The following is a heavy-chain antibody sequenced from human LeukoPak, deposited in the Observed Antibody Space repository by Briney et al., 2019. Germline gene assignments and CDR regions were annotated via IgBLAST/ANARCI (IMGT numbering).Heavy chain of an antibody. Sequence: GASVKVSCKASGYTFTGYYMHWVRQAPGQGLEWMGWINPNSGGTNYAQKFQGRVAMTRDTSISTAYMELSRLRSDDTAVYYCARGGDYYGSGSYHLDPWGQETLVTVSS. D-gene: IGHD3-10*01. CDR3: ARGGDYYGSGSYHLDP. CDR1: GYTFTGYY. V-gene: IGHV1-2*02. J-gene: IGHJ5*02. CDR2: INPNSGGT.